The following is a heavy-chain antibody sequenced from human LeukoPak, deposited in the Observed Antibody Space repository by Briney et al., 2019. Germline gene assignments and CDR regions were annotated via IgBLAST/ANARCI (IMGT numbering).Heavy chain of an antibody. CDR2: IYYSGST. CDR3: ARDSKKKWLTAFDI. J-gene: IGHJ3*02. CDR1: GDYC. D-gene: IGHD3-22*01. V-gene: IGHV4-30-4*01. Sequence: GDYCXSWIRQPPGKGLEWIGYIYYSGSTYYNPSLKSRVTISVDTSKNQFSLKLSSVTAADTAVYYCARDSKKKWLTAFDIWGQGTMVTVSS.